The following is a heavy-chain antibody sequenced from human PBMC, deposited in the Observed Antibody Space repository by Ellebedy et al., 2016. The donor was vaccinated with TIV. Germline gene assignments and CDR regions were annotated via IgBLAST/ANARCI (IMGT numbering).Heavy chain of an antibody. D-gene: IGHD6-19*01. Sequence: GGSLRLXXKGSGYSFTSYWIGWVRQMPGKGLEWMGIIYPGDSDTRYSPSFQGQVTISADKSISTAYLQWSSLKASDTAMYYCARAQWLDDFDYWGQGTLVTVSS. CDR3: ARAQWLDDFDY. J-gene: IGHJ4*02. V-gene: IGHV5-51*01. CDR2: IYPGDSDT. CDR1: GYSFTSYW.